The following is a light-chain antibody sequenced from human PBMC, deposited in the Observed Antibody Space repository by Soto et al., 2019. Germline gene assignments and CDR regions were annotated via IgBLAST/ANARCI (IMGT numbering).Light chain of an antibody. CDR1: QSITRY. Sequence: DLQMTQSPSSLSASVGDRVTITCRPSQSITRYLNWYQHQPGKAPNLLIYDVSTLQSGVPSRFSGSGSGTEFTLTISSLQPEDFATYYCQQSYTTPPYTFGQGTKLEI. CDR2: DVS. J-gene: IGKJ2*01. V-gene: IGKV1-39*01. CDR3: QQSYTTPPYT.